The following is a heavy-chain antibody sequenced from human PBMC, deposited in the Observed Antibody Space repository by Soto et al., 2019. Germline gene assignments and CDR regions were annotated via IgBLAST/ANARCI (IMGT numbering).Heavy chain of an antibody. CDR2: MSAYNGNT. D-gene: IGHD1-26*01. CDR3: ASASTSSLYYYYGMDV. J-gene: IGHJ6*02. V-gene: IGHV1-18*01. CDR1: GYTFTSYG. Sequence: ASVKVSCKASGYTFTSYGISWVRQAPGQGLEWMGWMSAYNGNTNYAQKLQGRVTMTTDTSTSTAYMELRSLRSDDTAVYYCASASTSSLYYYYGMDVWGQVTTLTVSS.